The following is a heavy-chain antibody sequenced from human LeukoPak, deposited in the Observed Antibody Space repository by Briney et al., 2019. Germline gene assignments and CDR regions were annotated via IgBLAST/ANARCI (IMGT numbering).Heavy chain of an antibody. CDR3: ASGYSGYDTGFDY. J-gene: IGHJ4*02. Sequence: GGSLRLSCAASGFTFSDYWMTWVRQAPGKGLEWVANIKPDGSEKYYVDSVKGRSTISRDNAKNSLYLQMNSLRAEDTAVYYCASGYSGYDTGFDYWGQGTLVTVSS. V-gene: IGHV3-7*01. CDR1: GFTFSDYW. D-gene: IGHD5-12*01. CDR2: IKPDGSEK.